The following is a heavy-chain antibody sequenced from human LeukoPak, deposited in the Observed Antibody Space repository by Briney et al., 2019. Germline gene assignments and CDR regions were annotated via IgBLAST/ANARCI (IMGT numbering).Heavy chain of an antibody. CDR1: GYTFTSYA. CDR2: INTNTGNP. Sequence: ASVKVSCKASGYTFTSYAMNWVRQAPGQGLEWMGWINTNTGNPTYAQGFTGRFVFSLDTSVSTAYLQISSLKAEDTAVYYCARGSSSSWYQAYFDYWGQGTLVTVSS. V-gene: IGHV7-4-1*02. D-gene: IGHD6-13*01. CDR3: ARGSSSSWYQAYFDY. J-gene: IGHJ4*02.